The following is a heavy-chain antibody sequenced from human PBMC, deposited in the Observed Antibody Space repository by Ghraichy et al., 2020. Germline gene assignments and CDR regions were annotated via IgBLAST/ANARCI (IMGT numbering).Heavy chain of an antibody. D-gene: IGHD3-10*01. Sequence: GGSLRLSCAASGFPFGSYAMHWVRQPPGKGLEWVALISKDATDKEFADPVKGRFTIFRDNSKTTVSLHMDSLRGDDTAVYYCARVSSAGSSPYFDYWGQGVLVTVSS. J-gene: IGHJ4*02. CDR1: GFPFGSYA. V-gene: IGHV3-30*04. CDR2: ISKDATDK. CDR3: ARVSSAGSSPYFDY.